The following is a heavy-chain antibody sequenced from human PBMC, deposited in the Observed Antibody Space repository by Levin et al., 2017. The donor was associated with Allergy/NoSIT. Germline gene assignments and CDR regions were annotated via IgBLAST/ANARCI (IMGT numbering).Heavy chain of an antibody. CDR1: GFTFSSYG. J-gene: IGHJ6*02. V-gene: IGHV3-33*01. Sequence: GESLKISCAASGFTFSSYGMHWVRQAPGKGLEWVAVIWYDGSNKYYADSVKGRFTISRDNSKNTLYLQMNSLRAEDTAVYYCARALGYYYYGMDVWGQGTTVTVSS. CDR3: ARALGYYYYGMDV. CDR2: IWYDGSNK.